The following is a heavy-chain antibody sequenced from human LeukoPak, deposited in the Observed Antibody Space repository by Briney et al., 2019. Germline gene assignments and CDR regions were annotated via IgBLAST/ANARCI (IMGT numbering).Heavy chain of an antibody. CDR1: GGSISTYY. CDR3: ARGGNYWPQWWFDP. CDR2: IYYTGST. Sequence: PSERLSLTCTVSGGSISTYYWSWIRQPPGKGLEWIGYIYYTGSTSYNPSLKSRVTMSLDASKNQFSLELNSVTPADTAVYYCARGGNYWPQWWFDPWGRGTLVSVSS. D-gene: IGHD1-26*01. V-gene: IGHV4-59*01. J-gene: IGHJ5*02.